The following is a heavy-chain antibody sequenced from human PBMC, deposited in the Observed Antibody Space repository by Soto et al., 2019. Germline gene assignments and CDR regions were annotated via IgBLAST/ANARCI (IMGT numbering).Heavy chain of an antibody. CDR1: GDSISGGDYY. V-gene: IGHV4-30-4*01. CDR2: IHYSGST. CDR3: ARDQRALRYFDY. Sequence: QVQLQESGPGLVKPSQTLSLTCSVSGDSISGGDYYWSWIRQPPGEALEWIGHIHYSGSTYYNASRKRRLTVSLDTSKNQFALNLNSVTAADTAVYYCARDQRALRYFDYWGQGILVTVSS. J-gene: IGHJ4*02.